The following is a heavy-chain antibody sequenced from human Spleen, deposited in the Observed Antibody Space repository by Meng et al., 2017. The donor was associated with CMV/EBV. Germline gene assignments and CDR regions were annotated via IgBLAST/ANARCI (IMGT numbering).Heavy chain of an antibody. CDR2: ITGSGGST. D-gene: IGHD3-10*01. Sequence: GGSLRLSCAASGFTFSFYAMTWVRQAPGKGLERVSAITGSGGSTYYADSVKGRFTISRENSRNTLYLQMNSLRAEDTAVYYCAKDWGSGSYYNGYWFDPWGQGTLVTVSS. CDR1: GFTFSFYA. CDR3: AKDWGSGSYYNGYWFDP. V-gene: IGHV3-23*01. J-gene: IGHJ5*02.